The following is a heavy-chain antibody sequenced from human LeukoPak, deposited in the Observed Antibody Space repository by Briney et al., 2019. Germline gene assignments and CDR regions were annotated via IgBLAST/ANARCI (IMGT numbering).Heavy chain of an antibody. CDR1: GGTFSSYA. D-gene: IGHD4-17*01. CDR3: ARDYGEGEFDY. CDR2: INPSGGST. V-gene: IGHV1-46*01. J-gene: IGHJ4*02. Sequence: ASVKVSCKASGGTFSSYAISWVRQAPGQGLEWMGIINPSGGSTSYAQKFQGRVTMTRDTSTSTVYMELSSLRSEDTAVYYCARDYGEGEFDYWGQGTLVTVSS.